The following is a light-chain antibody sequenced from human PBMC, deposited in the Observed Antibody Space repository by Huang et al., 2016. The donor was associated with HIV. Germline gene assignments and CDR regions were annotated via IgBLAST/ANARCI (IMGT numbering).Light chain of an antibody. CDR2: GSS. J-gene: IGKJ4*01. CDR3: HQYNNWLLS. Sequence: EIVMTQSPATRSVSPGQRVTRSCRANRSVSTNLAWYQQRHGQAPRRLIYGSSTRAPGIPARFSGSGSGTDFSLTISSLQSEDFALYYCHQYNNWLLSFGGGTRV. CDR1: RSVSTN. V-gene: IGKV3-15*01.